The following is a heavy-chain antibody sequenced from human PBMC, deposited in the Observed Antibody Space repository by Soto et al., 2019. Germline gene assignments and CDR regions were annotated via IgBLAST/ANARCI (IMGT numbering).Heavy chain of an antibody. D-gene: IGHD5-18*01. CDR2: IYYSGST. J-gene: IGHJ6*02. CDR3: AREGSVDTAMVTYWVYYGMDV. V-gene: IGHV4-30-4*01. CDR1: GGSISSGDYY. Sequence: SETLSLTCTVSGGSISSGDYYWSWIRQPPGKGLEWIGYIYYSGSTYYNPSLKSRVTISVDTSKNQFSLKLSSVTAADTAVYYCAREGSVDTAMVTYWVYYGMDVWGQGTTVTVSS.